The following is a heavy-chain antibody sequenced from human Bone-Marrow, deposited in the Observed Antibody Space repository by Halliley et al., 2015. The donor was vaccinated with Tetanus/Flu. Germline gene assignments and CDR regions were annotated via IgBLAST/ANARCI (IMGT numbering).Heavy chain of an antibody. V-gene: IGHV4-61*01. D-gene: IGHD2-2*02. CDR2: VYNSGRT. Sequence: TLSLTCTVSGDSVSSSSYYWSWIRQPPGKGLEWIGYVYNSGRTNNNPSLKSRVTISVDTSKHQFSLRLSSATAADTAVYYCARVSLGYCTSGSCYSPYFDYWGQGALVTVAS. CDR3: ARVSLGYCTSGSCYSPYFDY. CDR1: GDSVSSSSYY. J-gene: IGHJ4*02.